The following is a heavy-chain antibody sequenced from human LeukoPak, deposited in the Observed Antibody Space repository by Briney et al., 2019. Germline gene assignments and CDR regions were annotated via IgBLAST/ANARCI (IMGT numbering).Heavy chain of an antibody. J-gene: IGHJ3*02. D-gene: IGHD5-12*01. V-gene: IGHV3-23*01. CDR2: ISGGGGTT. CDR3: ARGGGYSGYDLDAFDI. CDR1: GFTFSSYA. Sequence: PGGSLRLSCAASGFTFSSYAMNWVRQAPGKGLEWVSAISGGGGTTYYADSVKGRFTISRDNSKNTLFLQMNSLRAEDTAVYYCARGGGYSGYDLDAFDIWGQGTMVTVSS.